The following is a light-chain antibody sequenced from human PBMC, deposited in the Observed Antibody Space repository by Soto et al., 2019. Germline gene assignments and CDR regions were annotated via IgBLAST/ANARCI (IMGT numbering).Light chain of an antibody. CDR3: SSHAGRGSVV. J-gene: IGLJ2*01. Sequence: QSALTQPASESGSPGQSITISCTGSSSDVGKYDLVSWYQQHAGKAPKLIIYEVIKRPSGVSNRFSGAKSGNTASLTISGLQAEDEADYYCSSHAGRGSVVFGGGTKLTVL. V-gene: IGLV2-23*02. CDR2: EVI. CDR1: SSDVGKYDL.